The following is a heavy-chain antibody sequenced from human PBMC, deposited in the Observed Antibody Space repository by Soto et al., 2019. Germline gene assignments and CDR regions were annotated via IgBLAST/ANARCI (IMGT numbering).Heavy chain of an antibody. CDR1: GYSFTSYW. J-gene: IGHJ6*02. CDR2: IDPSDSYT. V-gene: IGHV5-10-1*01. Sequence: GESLKISCKGSGYSFTSYWISWVRQMHGKGLEWMGRIDPSDSYTNYSPYFQGHVTISADKSISTAYLQWSSLKASDTAMYFCARHQEAAPTYYYYGMDVWGQGTTVTVSS. D-gene: IGHD6-13*01. CDR3: ARHQEAAPTYYYYGMDV.